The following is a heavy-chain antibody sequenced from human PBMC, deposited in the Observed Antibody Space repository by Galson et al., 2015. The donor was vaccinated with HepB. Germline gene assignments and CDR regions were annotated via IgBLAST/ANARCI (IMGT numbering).Heavy chain of an antibody. V-gene: IGHV3-7*01. J-gene: IGHJ6*03. CDR2: IKQDGSEK. CDR3: ARSPTQYHYYYYMDV. Sequence: SLRLSCAASGFTFSSYWMSWVRQAPGKGLEWVANIKQDGSEKYYVDSVEGRFTISRDNAKNSLYLQMNSLRAEDTAVYYCARSPTQYHYYYYMDVWGKGTTVTVSS. D-gene: IGHD4-11*01. CDR1: GFTFSSYW.